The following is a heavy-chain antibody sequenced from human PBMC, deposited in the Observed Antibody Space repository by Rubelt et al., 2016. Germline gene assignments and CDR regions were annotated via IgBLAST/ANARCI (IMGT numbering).Heavy chain of an antibody. CDR3: GRGNSWYPL. CDR1: GYNFTTYW. CDR2: IDPSDSYI. Sequence: EVQLVQSGAEVKKPGESLRISCKGSGYNFTTYWISWVRQTPGKGLEWMGRIDPSDSYINYSPSFQGHVTISADKSISTAYLQGSSLKASDTAMYYCGRGNSWYPLWGQGTLVTVSS. V-gene: IGHV5-10-1*03. J-gene: IGHJ4*02. D-gene: IGHD6-13*01.